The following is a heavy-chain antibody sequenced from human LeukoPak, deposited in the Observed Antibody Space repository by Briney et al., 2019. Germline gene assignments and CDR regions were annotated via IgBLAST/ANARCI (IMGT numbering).Heavy chain of an antibody. D-gene: IGHD3-10*01. J-gene: IGHJ5*02. CDR1: GGSISTYY. V-gene: IGHV4-4*07. CDR3: ARGAPYYYGSGSYYNPATNWFDP. Sequence: SETLSLTCTVSGGSISTYYWSWIRQPAGKGLEWIGRVYPSGRTSYNPSLENRVTMSVDTSKNQFSLKLSSVTAADTAVYYCARGAPYYYGSGSYYNPATNWFDPWGQGTLVTVSS. CDR2: VYPSGRT.